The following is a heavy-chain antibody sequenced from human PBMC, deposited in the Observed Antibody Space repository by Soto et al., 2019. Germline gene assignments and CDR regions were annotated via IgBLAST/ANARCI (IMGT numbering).Heavy chain of an antibody. CDR2: ISYDGSNK. CDR3: ARILGSFSSSWSKDY. J-gene: IGHJ4*02. CDR1: GFTFSSYG. V-gene: IGHV3-30*03. Sequence: QVQLVESGGGVVQPGRSLRLSCAASGFTFSSYGMHWVRQAPGKGLEWVAVISYDGSNKYYADSVKGRFTISRDNSKNTLYLQMNSLRAEDTAVYYCARILGSFSSSWSKDYWGQGTLVTVSS. D-gene: IGHD6-13*01.